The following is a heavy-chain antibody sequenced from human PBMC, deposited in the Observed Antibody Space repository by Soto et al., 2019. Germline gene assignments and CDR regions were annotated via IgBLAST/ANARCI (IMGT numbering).Heavy chain of an antibody. CDR1: GDSISRGYY. V-gene: IGHV4-38-2*01. CDR3: ERTDNVGYYQH. D-gene: IGHD3-3*01. Sequence: PSETLSLTCAVSGDSISRGYYWAWIRQPPGKGLEYIGSIYHSGTTYYNPSLMSRVTISVDTSKNQFSLNLRSVTAADSAVYYCERTDNVGYYQHFGQGKLVTVS. CDR2: IYHSGTT. J-gene: IGHJ1*01.